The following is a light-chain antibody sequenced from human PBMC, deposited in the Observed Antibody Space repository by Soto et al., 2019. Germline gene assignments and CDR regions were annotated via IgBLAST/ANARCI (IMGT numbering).Light chain of an antibody. Sequence: QSVLTQPASVSGSPGQSITISCTGTSSDVGGYNYVSWYQQHPGKAHKFMIYDVSNRPSGVSNHFSGSKSGNAASLTISGLQSEDEADYYCSSYTTSNTRQIVFGTGTKVTVL. CDR3: SSYTTSNTRQIV. V-gene: IGLV2-14*01. CDR2: DVS. J-gene: IGLJ1*01. CDR1: SSDVGGYNY.